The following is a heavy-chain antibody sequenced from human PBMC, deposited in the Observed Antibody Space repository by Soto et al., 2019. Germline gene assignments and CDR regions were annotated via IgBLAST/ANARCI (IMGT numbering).Heavy chain of an antibody. D-gene: IGHD5-18*01. CDR3: ASSGGESGYSYLPDY. CDR1: GFTFSSYA. V-gene: IGHV3-30-3*01. CDR2: ISYDGSNK. J-gene: IGHJ4*02. Sequence: PGGSLRLSCAASGFTFSSYAMHWVRQAPGKGLEWVAVISYDGSNKYYADSVKGRFTISRDNSKNTLYLQMNSLRAEDTAVYYCASSGGESGYSYLPDYWGQGTLVTVSS.